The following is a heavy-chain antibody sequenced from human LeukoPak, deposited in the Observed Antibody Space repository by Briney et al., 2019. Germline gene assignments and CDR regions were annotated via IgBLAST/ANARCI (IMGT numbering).Heavy chain of an antibody. Sequence: PSETLSLTCTVSGGSISSYYWSLIRQPAGKGLEWIGYIYYSGSTNYNPSLKSRVTISVDTSKNQFSLKLSSVTAADTAVYYCAARGAHYYYGMDVWGQGTTVTVSS. CDR1: GGSISSYY. CDR3: AARGAHYYYGMDV. CDR2: IYYSGST. V-gene: IGHV4-59*08. D-gene: IGHD4/OR15-4a*01. J-gene: IGHJ6*02.